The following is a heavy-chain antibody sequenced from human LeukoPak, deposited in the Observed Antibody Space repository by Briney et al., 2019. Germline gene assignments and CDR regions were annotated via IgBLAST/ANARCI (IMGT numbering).Heavy chain of an antibody. Sequence: GGSLRLSCAASGFTFSSYAMDWVRQAPGKGLEWVSYISDSGGRTYYADSVKGRFTISRDNSKNTLYLQLNSLGAEDTAGYYCTKERVTSDGEPFDSWGPGTLVTVSS. CDR3: TKERVTSDGEPFDS. CDR2: ISDSGGRT. J-gene: IGHJ4*02. CDR1: GFTFSSYA. V-gene: IGHV3-23*01. D-gene: IGHD2-2*01.